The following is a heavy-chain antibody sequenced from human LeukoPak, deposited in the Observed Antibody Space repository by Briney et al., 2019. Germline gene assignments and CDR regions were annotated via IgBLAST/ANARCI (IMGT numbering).Heavy chain of an antibody. D-gene: IGHD3-10*02. V-gene: IGHV1-69*06. CDR3: ARGVFGELLPDYYYYGMDV. CDR1: GGTFSSYA. J-gene: IGHJ6*02. Sequence: SVKVSCKASGGTFSSYAISWVRQAPGQGLERMGGIIPIFGTANYAQKFQGRVTITADKSTSTAYMELSSLRSEDTAVYYCARGVFGELLPDYYYYGMDVWGQGTTVTVSS. CDR2: IIPIFGTA.